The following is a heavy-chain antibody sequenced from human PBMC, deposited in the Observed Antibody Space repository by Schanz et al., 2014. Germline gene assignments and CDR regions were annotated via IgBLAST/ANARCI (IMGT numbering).Heavy chain of an antibody. Sequence: EVQLVESGGGLVQPGGSLRLSCAASGFTFSTYWMHWVRQAPGKGLVWVSHINSDGTTTTYADSVKGRFTISRDNAENTLYLQMNSLRVEDTAVYYCARGGGAAASTWGQGTLVTVSS. D-gene: IGHD6-13*01. CDR2: INSDGTTT. J-gene: IGHJ5*02. CDR1: GFTFSTYW. CDR3: ARGGGAAAST. V-gene: IGHV3-74*01.